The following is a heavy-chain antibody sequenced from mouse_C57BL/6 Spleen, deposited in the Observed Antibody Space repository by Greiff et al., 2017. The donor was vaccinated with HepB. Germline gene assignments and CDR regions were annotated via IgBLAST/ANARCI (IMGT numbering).Heavy chain of an antibody. Sequence: QVQLQQPGAELVKPGASVKLSCTASGYTFTSYWITWVKQRPGQGLEWIGDIYPGSGSTNYTEKFKSKATLTVDTSSSTAYMQLSSLTSEDSAVYYCARGNYGKGGYWGQGTTLTVSS. D-gene: IGHD1-1*02. V-gene: IGHV1-55*01. CDR2: IYPGSGST. CDR3: ARGNYGKGGY. CDR1: GYTFTSYW. J-gene: IGHJ2*01.